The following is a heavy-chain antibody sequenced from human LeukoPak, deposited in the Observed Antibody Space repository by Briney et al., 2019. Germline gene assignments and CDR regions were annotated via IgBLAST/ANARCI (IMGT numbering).Heavy chain of an antibody. CDR1: GGSISSYY. CDR3: ARSYSSARCDY. Sequence: SETLSLTCTVSGGSISSYYWSWIRQPPGKGLEWIGYVYDSGSTKYNPSLKSRVTISVDTSKNQLSLKLSSVTAADTAVYFCARSYSSARCDYWGQGILVTVSS. J-gene: IGHJ4*02. D-gene: IGHD6-19*01. V-gene: IGHV4-59*01. CDR2: VYDSGST.